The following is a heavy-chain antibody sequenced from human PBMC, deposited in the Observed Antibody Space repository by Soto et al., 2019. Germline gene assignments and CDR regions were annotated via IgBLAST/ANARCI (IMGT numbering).Heavy chain of an antibody. D-gene: IGHD3-16*01. CDR1: GGSLSSGGYS. CDR3: ARGNDFGVGSDLVVGWMDH. Sequence: SETLSLTCAVSGGSLSSGGYSWSWIRQPPGKGLEWIGYIYHSGDTYYNPSLKSRVTISLDRAKNQFSLKLSSVTAADTAVYYCARGNDFGVGSDLVVGWMDHWGQGTLVKVSS. J-gene: IGHJ4*02. CDR2: IYHSGDT. V-gene: IGHV4-30-2*01.